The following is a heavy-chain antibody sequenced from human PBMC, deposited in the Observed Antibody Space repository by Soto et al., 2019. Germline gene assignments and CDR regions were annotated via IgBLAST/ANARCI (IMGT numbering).Heavy chain of an antibody. V-gene: IGHV3-30-3*01. Sequence: LRLSCAASGFTFNIYALHWVRQAPGKGLEWVAVISFDGTKKYYSDSVKGRFTISRDNLKNTLYLQMNNLRVEDAALYFCAREDDYGYRYINYGLDVWGQGTTVAVSS. J-gene: IGHJ6*02. D-gene: IGHD4-17*01. CDR3: AREDDYGYRYINYGLDV. CDR1: GFTFNIYA. CDR2: ISFDGTKK.